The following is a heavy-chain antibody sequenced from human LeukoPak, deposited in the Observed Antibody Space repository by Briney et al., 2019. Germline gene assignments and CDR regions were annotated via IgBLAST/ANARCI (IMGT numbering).Heavy chain of an antibody. CDR3: ASFYDTSGRDY. CDR1: GFTFSSYE. CDR2: ISSSGSTI. V-gene: IGHV3-48*03. D-gene: IGHD3-22*01. Sequence: GGSLRLSCAASGFTFSSYEMNWVRQAPGKGLEWVSYISSSGSTIYYADSVKGRFTISRDNAKNSLYLQMNSLRAEDTAVYYCASFYDTSGRDYWGQGILVTVSS. J-gene: IGHJ4*02.